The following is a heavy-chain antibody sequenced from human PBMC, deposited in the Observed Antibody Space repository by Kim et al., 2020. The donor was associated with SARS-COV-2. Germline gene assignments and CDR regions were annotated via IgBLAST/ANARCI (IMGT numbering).Heavy chain of an antibody. CDR1: GYMFTSYV. D-gene: IGHD3-10*01. CDR2: ISARDGNT. Sequence: ASVKVSCKACGYMFTSYVFSWVRQAPGQGLEWLGWISARDGNTKYEQKVQGRVIMTTDTSTNTAYMELWSLRSDDTAMYYCARGAYGDVSFDYWGQGTLVTVSS. V-gene: IGHV1-18*04. CDR3: ARGAYGDVSFDY. J-gene: IGHJ4*02.